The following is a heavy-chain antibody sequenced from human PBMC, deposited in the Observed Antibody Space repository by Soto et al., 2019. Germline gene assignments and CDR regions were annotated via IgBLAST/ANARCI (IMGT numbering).Heavy chain of an antibody. J-gene: IGHJ6*02. D-gene: IGHD3-22*01. CDR1: GYTFTSYG. V-gene: IGHV1-18*04. CDR2: ISAYNGTT. CDR3: GRNRYDSSGYYAYYYGMDV. Sequence: QVQLVQSGAEVKKTGASVKVSCKASGYTFTSYGITWVRQAPGQGLEWMGWISAYNGTTNYAQMFQGRVTMTTDTSTSTAYMEVRSLRLDDRAVYYCGRNRYDSSGYYAYYYGMDVWGQGTTVTVSS.